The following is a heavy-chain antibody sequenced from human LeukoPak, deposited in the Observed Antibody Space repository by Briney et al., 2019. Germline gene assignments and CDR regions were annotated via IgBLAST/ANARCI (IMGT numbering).Heavy chain of an antibody. CDR3: ARALRDYYYDSSGNYYYFDY. D-gene: IGHD3-22*01. V-gene: IGHV1-2*02. Sequence: ASVKVSCKASGYTFTGYYMHWVRQAPGQGLEWMGWINPNSGGTNYAQKFQGRVTMTRDTSISTAYMELSRPRSDDTAVYYCARALRDYYYDSSGNYYYFDYWGQGTLVTVSS. J-gene: IGHJ4*02. CDR1: GYTFTGYY. CDR2: INPNSGGT.